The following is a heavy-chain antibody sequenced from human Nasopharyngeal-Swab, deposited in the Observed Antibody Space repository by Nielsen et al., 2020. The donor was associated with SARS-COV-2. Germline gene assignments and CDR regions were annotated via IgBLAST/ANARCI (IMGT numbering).Heavy chain of an antibody. CDR1: GGSISSGSYY. J-gene: IGHJ6*02. V-gene: IGHV4-61*02. CDR2: IYTSGST. Sequence: SETLSLTCTVSGGSISSGSYYWSWIRQPAGKGLEWIGRIYTSGSTNYNPSLKSRVTISVDTSKNQFSLKLSSVTAADTAVYYCARGYYDFWSGYYEYYYGMDVWGQGTTVTVSS. D-gene: IGHD3-3*01. CDR3: ARGYYDFWSGYYEYYYGMDV.